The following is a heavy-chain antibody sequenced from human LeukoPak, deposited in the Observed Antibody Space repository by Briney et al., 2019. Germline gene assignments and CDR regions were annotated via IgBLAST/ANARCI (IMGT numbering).Heavy chain of an antibody. V-gene: IGHV3-48*01. D-gene: IGHD1-26*01. CDR2: ISSSSSTI. Sequence: GGSLRLSCAASGFTFSSYSMNWVRQAPGKGLERVSYISSSSSTIYYADSVKGRFTISRDNAKNSLYLQMNSLRAEDTAVYYCARDVAGAYYYYMDVWGKGTTVTVSS. CDR1: GFTFSSYS. CDR3: ARDVAGAYYYYMDV. J-gene: IGHJ6*03.